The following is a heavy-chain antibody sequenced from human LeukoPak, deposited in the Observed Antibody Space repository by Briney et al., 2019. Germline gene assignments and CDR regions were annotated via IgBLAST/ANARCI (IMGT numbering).Heavy chain of an antibody. V-gene: IGHV3-21*01. CDR3: ARDPRAVGYFDL. Sequence: GGSLRLSCAASGLTFSSYSMNWVRQAPGKGLEWVSSITSTSSYIYYADSVKGRLTISRDNAKNSLYLQMNSLRAEDTAVYYCARDPRAVGYFDLWGRGTLVTVSS. CDR2: ITSTSSYI. J-gene: IGHJ2*01. CDR1: GLTFSSYS. D-gene: IGHD2-2*01.